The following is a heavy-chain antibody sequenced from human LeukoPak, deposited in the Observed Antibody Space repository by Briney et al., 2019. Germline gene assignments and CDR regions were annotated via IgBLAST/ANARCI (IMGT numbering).Heavy chain of an antibody. CDR1: GGSFSGYY. Sequence: SGTLSLTCAVYGGSFSGYYWSWIRQPPGKGLEWIGEINHSGSTNYNPSLKSRVTISVDTSKNQFSLKLSSVTAADTAVYYCARPDCSGGSCNGGYNWFDPWGQGTLVTVSS. V-gene: IGHV4-34*01. J-gene: IGHJ5*02. D-gene: IGHD2-15*01. CDR3: ARPDCSGGSCNGGYNWFDP. CDR2: INHSGST.